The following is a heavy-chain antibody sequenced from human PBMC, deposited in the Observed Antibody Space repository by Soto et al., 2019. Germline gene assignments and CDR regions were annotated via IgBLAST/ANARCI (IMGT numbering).Heavy chain of an antibody. CDR2: IYHGGST. CDR3: ARLSFSYGVDV. CDR1: GGSISSANW. Sequence: SETLSLTCAVSGGSISSANWWTWVRQPPGKGLEWIGEIYHGGSTSYNPSLKSRVTLSLDKFKNHFSLNLTSVTAADTAVYYCARLSFSYGVDVWGQGTTVTVS. V-gene: IGHV4-4*02. J-gene: IGHJ6*01.